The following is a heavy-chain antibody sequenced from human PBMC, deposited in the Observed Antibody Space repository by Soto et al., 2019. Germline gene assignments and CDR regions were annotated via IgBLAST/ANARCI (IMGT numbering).Heavy chain of an antibody. CDR3: ARSYSSGWEFDY. CDR2: ISSTGRTI. CDR1: GFTFSNYY. Sequence: LGGSLRLSCGASGFTFSNYYMSWIRQAPGKGLEWVSYISSTGRTIYYADSVKGRFTVSRDNAQNSLSLKLNSLRVEDTAVYYCARSYSSGWEFDYWGQGTQVTVSS. J-gene: IGHJ4*02. V-gene: IGHV3-11*01. D-gene: IGHD6-19*01.